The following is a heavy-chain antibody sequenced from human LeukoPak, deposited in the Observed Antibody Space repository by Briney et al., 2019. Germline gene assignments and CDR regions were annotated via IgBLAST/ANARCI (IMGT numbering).Heavy chain of an antibody. Sequence: PGGSLRLSCAASGFTFSSYSMNWVRQAPGKGLEWVSSISSSSSYIYYADSVKGRFTISRDNAKNSLYLQMNSLRAEDTAVYYCARETNDFWSGYYLDYWGQGTLVTVSS. CDR3: ARETNDFWSGYYLDY. CDR2: ISSSSSYI. CDR1: GFTFSSYS. V-gene: IGHV3-21*01. D-gene: IGHD3-3*01. J-gene: IGHJ4*02.